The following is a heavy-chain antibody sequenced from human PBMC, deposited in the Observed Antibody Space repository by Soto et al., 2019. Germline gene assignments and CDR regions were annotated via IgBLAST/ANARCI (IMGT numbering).Heavy chain of an antibody. Sequence: SETLSLTCAVSGGSISSGGYSWIWIRQPPGKGLEWIGYIYHSGSTYYNPSLKSRVTISVDRSKNQFSLKLSSVTAAATAVYYCARAPYDFWSGYHNGMDVWGQGTTVTV. V-gene: IGHV4-30-2*01. CDR2: IYHSGST. CDR3: ARAPYDFWSGYHNGMDV. CDR1: GGSISSGGYS. D-gene: IGHD3-3*01. J-gene: IGHJ6*02.